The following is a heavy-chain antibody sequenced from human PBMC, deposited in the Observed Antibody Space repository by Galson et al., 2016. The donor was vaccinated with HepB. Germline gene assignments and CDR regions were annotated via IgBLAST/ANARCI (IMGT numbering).Heavy chain of an antibody. CDR1: GYKFANYW. CDR2: IYPGDLDI. V-gene: IGHV5-51*01. Sequence: QSGAEVKKPGESLKISCKGSGYKFANYWNGWVRQMPGKGLEWMGIIYPGDLDIKYSPSFQRLVTIPVDKSTSTVYLQWSSLKASDTAMYYWARHTFHFDYWGQGTQVTVSS. CDR3: ARHTFHFDY. J-gene: IGHJ4*02.